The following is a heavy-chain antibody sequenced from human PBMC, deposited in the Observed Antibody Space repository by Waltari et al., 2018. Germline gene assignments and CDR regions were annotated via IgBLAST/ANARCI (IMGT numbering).Heavy chain of an antibody. CDR2: ISYDGSNK. CDR3: AREGSRSSGLYYYYGMDV. Sequence: QVQLVQSGAEVKKPGSSVKVSCKASGFTFSSYAMHWVRQAPGKGLEWVAVISYDGSNKYYADSVKGRFTISRDNSKNTLYLQMNSLRAEDTAVYYCAREGSRSSGLYYYYGMDVWGQGTTVTVSS. CDR1: GFTFSSYA. J-gene: IGHJ6*02. V-gene: IGHV3-30-3*01. D-gene: IGHD6-6*01.